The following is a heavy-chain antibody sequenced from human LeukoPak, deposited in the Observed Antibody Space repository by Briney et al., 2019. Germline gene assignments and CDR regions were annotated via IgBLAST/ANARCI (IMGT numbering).Heavy chain of an antibody. Sequence: GGSLRLSCTASGFTFGDYAMSWFRQAPGKGLEWVGFIRSKAYGETTEYAASVKGRFTISRDDSKSIAYLQMNSLKTEDTAVYYCTRDRHYYDSSGYYYVEAFDIWGQGTMVTVSS. CDR1: GFTFGDYA. CDR3: TRDRHYYDSSGYYYVEAFDI. D-gene: IGHD3-22*01. J-gene: IGHJ3*02. V-gene: IGHV3-49*03. CDR2: IRSKAYGETT.